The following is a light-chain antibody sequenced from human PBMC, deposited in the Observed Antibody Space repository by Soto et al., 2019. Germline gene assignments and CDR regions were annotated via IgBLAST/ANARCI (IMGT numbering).Light chain of an antibody. Sequence: DIQMTQSPSTLSGSVGDRVTITCRASQTISSWLAWYQQKPGKAPKLLIYAASTLQTGVQSRFSGGGSGTDFTLTLRSLQPEDFATYYCQQVNSFPSTFGQGTRLEIK. V-gene: IGKV1-9*01. J-gene: IGKJ5*01. CDR1: QTISSW. CDR3: QQVNSFPST. CDR2: AAS.